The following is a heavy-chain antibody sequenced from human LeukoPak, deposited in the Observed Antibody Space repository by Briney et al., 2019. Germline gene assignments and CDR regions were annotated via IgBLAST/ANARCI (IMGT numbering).Heavy chain of an antibody. V-gene: IGHV3-53*01. D-gene: IGHD3-10*01. CDR2: IYSGGST. CDR1: GFTVSSNY. Sequence: GGSLRLSCAASGFTVSSNYMSWVRQAPGKGLEWVSVIYSGGSTYYADPAKGRFTISRDNSKNTLYLQMNSLRAEDTAVYYCARSSRPYYYGSGSAYNWFDPWGQGTLVTVSS. J-gene: IGHJ5*02. CDR3: ARSSRPYYYGSGSAYNWFDP.